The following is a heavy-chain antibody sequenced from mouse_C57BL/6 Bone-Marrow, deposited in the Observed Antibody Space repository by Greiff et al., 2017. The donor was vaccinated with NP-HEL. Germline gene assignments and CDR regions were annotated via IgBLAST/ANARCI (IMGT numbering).Heavy chain of an antibody. V-gene: IGHV14-4*01. Sequence: EVQLQQSGAELVRPGASVKLSCTASGFTIKDDYMHWVKQRPEQGLEWIGWIDPENGDTEYASKFQGKATITADTSSNTAYLQLSSLTSEDTAVYYCTVLWLRRFAYWGQGTLVTVSA. D-gene: IGHD2-2*01. CDR1: GFTIKDDY. CDR3: TVLWLRRFAY. CDR2: IDPENGDT. J-gene: IGHJ3*01.